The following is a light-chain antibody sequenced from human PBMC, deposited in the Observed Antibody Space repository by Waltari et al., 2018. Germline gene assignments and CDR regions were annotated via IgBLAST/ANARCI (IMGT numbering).Light chain of an antibody. CDR1: QSVSSY. J-gene: IGKJ1*01. V-gene: IGKV3-11*01. CDR3: QQRSNWPPGTWT. CDR2: DAS. Sequence: EIVLTQSPATLSLSPGARATLSCRASQSVSSYLAWYQQKPGQAPRLLIYDASNRATGIPARFSGSGSGTDFTLTISSLEPEDFAVYYCQQRSNWPPGTWTFGQGTKVEIK.